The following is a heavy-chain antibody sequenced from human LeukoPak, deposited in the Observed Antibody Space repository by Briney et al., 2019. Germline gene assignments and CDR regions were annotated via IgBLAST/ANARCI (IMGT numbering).Heavy chain of an antibody. CDR1: GFTFSSYS. Sequence: GGSLRLSCAASGFTFSSYSMNWVRQAPGKGLEWVSYISSSSSTIYYADSVKGRFTISRDNAKNSLYLQMNSLRAEDTAVYYCARGAIYEEPPYNWFDPWGRGTLVTVSS. V-gene: IGHV3-48*01. CDR2: ISSSSSTI. D-gene: IGHD3-3*01. J-gene: IGHJ5*02. CDR3: ARGAIYEEPPYNWFDP.